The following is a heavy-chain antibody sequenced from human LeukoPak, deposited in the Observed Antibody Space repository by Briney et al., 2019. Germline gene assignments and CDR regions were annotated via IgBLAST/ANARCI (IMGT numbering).Heavy chain of an antibody. Sequence: ASVKVSCKASGYSFISYDINWVRQATGQGLEWLGWMNPNSGSTGYAQNFQGRVSMTRDTSISTAYMELSNLGSEDTAVYYCARAVTIFGVAIPAYWGQGTLVTVSS. V-gene: IGHV1-8*01. CDR3: ARAVTIFGVAIPAY. J-gene: IGHJ4*02. D-gene: IGHD3-3*01. CDR2: MNPNSGST. CDR1: GYSFISYD.